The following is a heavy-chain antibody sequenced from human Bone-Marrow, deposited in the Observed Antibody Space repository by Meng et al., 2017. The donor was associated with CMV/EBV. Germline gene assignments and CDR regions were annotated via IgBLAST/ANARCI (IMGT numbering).Heavy chain of an antibody. J-gene: IGHJ5*02. CDR3: ARATYCSSTSCYERLWFDP. Sequence: SVKVSCKASGGTFSSYAISWVRQAPGQGLEWMGGIIPILGIANYAQKFQGRVTITADKSTSKAYMELSSLRSEDTAVYYCARATYCSSTSCYERLWFDPWGQGTLVTGYS. CDR1: GGTFSSYA. V-gene: IGHV1-69*10. D-gene: IGHD2-2*01. CDR2: IIPILGIA.